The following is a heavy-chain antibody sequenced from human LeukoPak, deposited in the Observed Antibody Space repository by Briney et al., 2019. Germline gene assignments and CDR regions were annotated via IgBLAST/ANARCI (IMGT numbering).Heavy chain of an antibody. J-gene: IGHJ4*02. CDR3: ARDNDYGDRYSFDY. V-gene: IGHV3-66*01. CDR2: ICSGGST. Sequence: GGSLRLSCAASGFTVSSNYMSWVRQAPGKGLEWVSVICSGGSTYYADSVKGRFTISRDNSKNTLYLQMNSLRAEDTAVYYCARDNDYGDRYSFDYWGQGTLVTVSS. CDR1: GFTVSSNY. D-gene: IGHD4-17*01.